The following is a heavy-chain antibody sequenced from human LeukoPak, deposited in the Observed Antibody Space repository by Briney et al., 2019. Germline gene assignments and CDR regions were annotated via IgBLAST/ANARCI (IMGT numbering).Heavy chain of an antibody. CDR1: GGSISSGGYY. CDR2: IYYSGST. J-gene: IGHJ5*02. V-gene: IGHV4-31*03. D-gene: IGHD2-2*01. CDR3: ARTKSVPAASIGFDP. Sequence: SQTLSLTCTVSGGSISSGGYYWSWIRQHPGTGLEWIGYIYYSGSTYYNPSLKSRVTISVDTSKNQFSLKLSSVTAADTAVYYCARTKSVPAASIGFDPWGQGTLVTVSS.